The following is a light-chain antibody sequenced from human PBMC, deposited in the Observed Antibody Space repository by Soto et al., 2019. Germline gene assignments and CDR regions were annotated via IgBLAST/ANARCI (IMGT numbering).Light chain of an antibody. Sequence: EIVLTQSPATLSLSPGERATLSCRASQSVSSYLAWYQQKPGQAPRLLIYDASNRATGIPARFSGSGSGTDFTLTIISLEPEDFEVYYCQQRSNWPPLTVGGGTKVEIK. J-gene: IGKJ4*01. CDR3: QQRSNWPPLT. V-gene: IGKV3-11*01. CDR1: QSVSSY. CDR2: DAS.